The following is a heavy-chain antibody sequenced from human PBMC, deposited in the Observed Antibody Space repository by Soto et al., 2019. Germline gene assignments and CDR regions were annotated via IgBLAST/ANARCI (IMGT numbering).Heavy chain of an antibody. CDR3: ARMFGDTSYYYYGMDV. D-gene: IGHD3-10*02. CDR1: GYTFTGYY. CDR2: INPNSGGT. J-gene: IGHJ6*02. Sequence: ASVKVSCKASGYTFTGYYMHWVRQAPGQGLEWMGWINPNSGGTNYAQKFQGRVTMTRDTSISTAYMELSRLRSDDTAVYYCARMFGDTSYYYYGMDVWGQGTTVTVSS. V-gene: IGHV1-2*02.